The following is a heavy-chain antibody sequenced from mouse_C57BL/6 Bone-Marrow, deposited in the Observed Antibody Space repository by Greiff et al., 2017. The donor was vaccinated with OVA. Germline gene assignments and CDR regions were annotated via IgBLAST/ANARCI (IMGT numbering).Heavy chain of an antibody. CDR1: GYSITSGYY. Sequence: EVQLVESGPGLVKPSQSLSLTCSVTGYSITSGYYWNWIRQFPGNKLEWMGYISYDGSNNYNPSLKNRISITRDTSKNQFFLKLNSVTTEDTATYYCASGDGYYFAYWGQGTLVTVSA. V-gene: IGHV3-6*01. CDR2: ISYDGSN. D-gene: IGHD2-3*01. CDR3: ASGDGYYFAY. J-gene: IGHJ3*01.